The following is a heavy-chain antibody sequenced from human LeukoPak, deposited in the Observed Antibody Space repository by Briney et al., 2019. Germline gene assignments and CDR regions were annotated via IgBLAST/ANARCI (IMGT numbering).Heavy chain of an antibody. D-gene: IGHD6-13*01. CDR3: ARDLGAAAGTRWYFDL. V-gene: IGHV4-59*12. CDR2: IYYSGST. Sequence: SETLSLTCAVSGGSISSYYWSWIRQPPGKGLEWIGYIYYSGSTNYNPSLKSRVTISVDTSKNQFSLKLSSVTAADTAVYYCARDLGAAAGTRWYFDLWGRGTLVTVSS. CDR1: GGSISSYY. J-gene: IGHJ2*01.